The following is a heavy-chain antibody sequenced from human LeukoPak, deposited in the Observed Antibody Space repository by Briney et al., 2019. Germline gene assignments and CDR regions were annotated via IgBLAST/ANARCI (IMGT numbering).Heavy chain of an antibody. CDR3: ARDHSNWNYAPDF. CDR2: IIPIFGTA. V-gene: IGHV1-69*05. D-gene: IGHD1-7*01. J-gene: IGHJ4*02. CDR1: GGTFSSYA. Sequence: SVKVSCKASGGTFSSYAISWVRQAPGQGLEWMGGIIPIFGTANYAQKFRDRVTMSTDTSTGTAYLDVRSLTSDDTAVYYCARDHSNWNYAPDFWGQGTLVIVSS.